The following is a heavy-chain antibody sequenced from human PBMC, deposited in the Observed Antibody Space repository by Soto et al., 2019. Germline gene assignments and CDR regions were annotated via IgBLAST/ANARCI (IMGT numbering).Heavy chain of an antibody. Sequence: SVKVSCKASGGTFSSYAISWVRQAPGQGLEWMGGIIPIFGTANYAQKFQGRVTITADKSTSTAYMELSSLRSEDTAVYYCARGLTGYYDSSGLGAFDIWGQGTTVTVSS. CDR1: GGTFSSYA. CDR2: IIPIFGTA. D-gene: IGHD3-22*01. CDR3: ARGLTGYYDSSGLGAFDI. J-gene: IGHJ3*02. V-gene: IGHV1-69*06.